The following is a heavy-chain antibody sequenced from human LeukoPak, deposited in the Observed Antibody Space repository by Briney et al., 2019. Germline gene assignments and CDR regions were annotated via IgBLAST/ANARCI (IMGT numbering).Heavy chain of an antibody. D-gene: IGHD2-15*01. V-gene: IGHV4-34*01. CDR2: INHSGST. CDR3: ACGVVVVAASWFDP. J-gene: IGHJ5*02. Sequence: SETLSLTCAVYGGSFSGYYWSWIRQPPGKGLEWIGEINHSGSTNYNPSLKSRVTISVDTSKNQFSLKLSSVTAADTAVYYCACGVVVVAASWFDPWGQGTLVTVSS. CDR1: GGSFSGYY.